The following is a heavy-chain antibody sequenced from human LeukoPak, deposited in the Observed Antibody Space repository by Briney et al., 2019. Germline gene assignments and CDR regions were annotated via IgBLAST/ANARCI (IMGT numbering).Heavy chain of an antibody. CDR3: AREGNTHYYYYYMDV. J-gene: IGHJ6*03. CDR2: IYHSGST. D-gene: IGHD4-23*01. CDR1: GDSIGSNSYY. V-gene: IGHV4-30-2*01. Sequence: PSETLSLTCTVSGDSIGSNSYYWSWIRQPPGKGLEWIGYIYHSGSTYYNPSLKSRVTISVDRSKNQFSLKLSSVTAADTAVYYCAREGNTHYYYYYMDVWGKGTTVTVSS.